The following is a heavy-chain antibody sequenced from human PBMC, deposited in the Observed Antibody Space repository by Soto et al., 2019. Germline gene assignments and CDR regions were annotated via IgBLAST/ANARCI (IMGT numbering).Heavy chain of an antibody. D-gene: IGHD2-2*01. J-gene: IGHJ4*01. Sequence: QITLKESGPTLVRPAQTLTLTCDFSGFSLSTYHMGVAWIRQPPGKALEWLARLYWDDDKRYSPSLKDRLAISKDTSNNQVVLTITNIDPGDSDTYCFAHAGEYDLLTFDHWGPGSLVTVTS. CDR3: AHAGEYDLLTFDH. CDR1: GFSLSTYHMG. CDR2: LYWDDDK. V-gene: IGHV2-5*02.